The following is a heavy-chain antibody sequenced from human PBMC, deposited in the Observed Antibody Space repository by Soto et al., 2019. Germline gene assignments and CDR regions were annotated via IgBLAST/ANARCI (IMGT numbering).Heavy chain of an antibody. CDR2: INPNSGGT. J-gene: IGHJ3*02. V-gene: IGHV1-2*04. CDR3: ARAGGVLLWFGEPSGGAFDI. D-gene: IGHD3-10*01. Sequence: GASVKVSFKASGYTFTGYYMHWVRQAPGQGLEWMGWINPNSGGTNYAQKFQGWVTMTRDTSISTAYMELSRLRSDDTAVYYCARAGGVLLWFGEPSGGAFDICGQGTMVTVSS. CDR1: GYTFTGYY.